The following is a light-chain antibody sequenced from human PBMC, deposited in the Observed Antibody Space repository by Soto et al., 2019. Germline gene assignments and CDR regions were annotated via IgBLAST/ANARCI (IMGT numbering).Light chain of an antibody. CDR2: GAS. CDR3: QQSGSPSGWK. Sequence: EIVLTQSPGTLSLSPGERSSLSCRASRSVSSSSLAWYQQKPGQAPRLLIYGASNRATGIPDRFSGSGSGTDFTLTISRLEPEDFAVYYCQQSGSPSGWKFGRGTKVAIK. J-gene: IGKJ1*01. CDR1: RSVSSSS. V-gene: IGKV3-20*01.